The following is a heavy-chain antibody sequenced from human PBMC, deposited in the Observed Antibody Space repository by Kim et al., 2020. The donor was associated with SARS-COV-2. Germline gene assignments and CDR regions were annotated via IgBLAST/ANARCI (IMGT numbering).Heavy chain of an antibody. Sequence: YYADSVKGRFTITRDNSKNTLYLQMNSLRAEDTAVYYCARDKILANGFDYWGQGTLVTVSS. CDR3: ARDKILANGFDY. D-gene: IGHD2-8*01. J-gene: IGHJ4*02. V-gene: IGHV3-33*01.